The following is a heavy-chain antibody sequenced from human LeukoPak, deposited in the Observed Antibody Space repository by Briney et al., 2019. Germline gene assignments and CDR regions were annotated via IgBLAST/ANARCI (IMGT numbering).Heavy chain of an antibody. Sequence: GGSLRLSCAASGFTVSSNYMSSVRQAPGKGLEWASVIYSGGSTYYADSVKGQFTISRDNSNNTLYLQMNSLRAEDTAVHYCARDQVGYYYYYMDVWGKGTTVTVSS. CDR1: GFTVSSNY. D-gene: IGHD2-15*01. CDR2: IYSGGST. J-gene: IGHJ6*03. V-gene: IGHV3-53*01. CDR3: ARDQVGYYYYYMDV.